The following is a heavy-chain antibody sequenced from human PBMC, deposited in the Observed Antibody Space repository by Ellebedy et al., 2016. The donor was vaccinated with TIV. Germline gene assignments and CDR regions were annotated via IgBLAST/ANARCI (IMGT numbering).Heavy chain of an antibody. CDR1: GFTFSSYD. CDR3: VKDSGRSGWYFDL. V-gene: IGHV3-30*18. J-gene: IGHJ2*01. CDR2: ISYDANNK. Sequence: GESLKISCAASGFTFSSYDMHWVRQAPGKGLEWVALISYDANNKYYADSVKGRFTISRDNSKNTLYLQMNSLRVEDTAVYYCVKDSGRSGWYFDLWGRGTLVTVSS. D-gene: IGHD3-10*01.